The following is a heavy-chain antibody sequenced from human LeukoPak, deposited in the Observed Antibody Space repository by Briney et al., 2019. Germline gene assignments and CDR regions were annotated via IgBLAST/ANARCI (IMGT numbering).Heavy chain of an antibody. CDR3: AIERIYDFWSGYYYHSYYFDY. V-gene: IGHV1-2*02. CDR1: GYTFTGYY. D-gene: IGHD3-3*01. CDR2: INPNSGGT. J-gene: IGHJ4*02. Sequence: GASVKVSCKASGYTFTGYYMHWVRQAPGQGLEWMGWINPNSGGTNYAQKFQGRVTMTRDTSISTAYMELSRLRSDDTAVYYCAIERIYDFWSGYYYHSYYFDYWGQGTLVTVSS.